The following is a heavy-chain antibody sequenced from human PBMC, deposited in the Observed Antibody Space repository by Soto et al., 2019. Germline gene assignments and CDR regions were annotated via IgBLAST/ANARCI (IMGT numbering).Heavy chain of an antibody. Sequence: VGSLRLSCAASGFTFSDYAMAWVRQAPGKGLEWVSGISGSGGDTYYADSVKGRFTISRDNSNNTLFLQMNCLRPEDTAVYYCANAGGTVTTSYYFDFWARGNLVTVSS. V-gene: IGHV3-23*01. D-gene: IGHD4-4*01. J-gene: IGHJ4*02. CDR2: ISGSGGDT. CDR3: ANAGGTVTTSYYFDF. CDR1: GFTFSDYA.